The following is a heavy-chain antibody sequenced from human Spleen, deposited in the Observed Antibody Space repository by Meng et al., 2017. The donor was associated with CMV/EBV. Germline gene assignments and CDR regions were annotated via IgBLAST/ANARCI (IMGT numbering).Heavy chain of an antibody. D-gene: IGHD3-22*01. CDR3: ARDLRGPNYYDSTGYFDY. V-gene: IGHV3-74*01. J-gene: IGHJ4*02. CDR2: INSDGSST. CDR1: GFTFSSYW. Sequence: GESLKISCAASGFTFSSYWMHWVRQAPGKGLVWVSRINSDGSSTTYADSVKGRFTISRDNSRNTMYLQMHSLGVEDTAVYYCARDLRGPNYYDSTGYFDYWGQGIRVTVSS.